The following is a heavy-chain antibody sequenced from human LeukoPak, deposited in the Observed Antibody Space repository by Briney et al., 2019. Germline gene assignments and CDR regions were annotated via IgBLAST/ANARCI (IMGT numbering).Heavy chain of an antibody. V-gene: IGHV3-21*01. CDR3: ARDRDYYDSSDYFDY. Sequence: GGSLRLSCAASGFTFSSYSMNWVRQAPGKGLEWVSSISSSSSYIYYADSVKGRFTISRDNAKNSLYLQMNSLRAEDTAVYYCARDRDYYDSSDYFDYWGQGTLVTVSS. CDR2: ISSSSSYI. CDR1: GFTFSSYS. D-gene: IGHD3-22*01. J-gene: IGHJ4*02.